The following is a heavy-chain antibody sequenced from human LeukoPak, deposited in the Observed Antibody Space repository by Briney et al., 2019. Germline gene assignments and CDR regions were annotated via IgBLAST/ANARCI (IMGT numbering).Heavy chain of an antibody. CDR1: GFTFSSYS. D-gene: IGHD6-19*01. Sequence: GGSLRLSCAASGFTFSSYSMNWVRQAPGKGLEWVSSISSSSSYIYYADSVKGRFTISRDNAKNSLYLQMNSLRAEDTAVYYCARGREQWLVHYYYYGMDVWGQGTTVTVSS. J-gene: IGHJ6*02. CDR2: ISSSSSYI. V-gene: IGHV3-21*01. CDR3: ARGREQWLVHYYYYGMDV.